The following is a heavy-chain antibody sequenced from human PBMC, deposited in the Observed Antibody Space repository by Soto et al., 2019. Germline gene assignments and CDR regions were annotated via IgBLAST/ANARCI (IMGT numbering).Heavy chain of an antibody. D-gene: IGHD3-3*01. Sequence: EVQLLESGGGLVQPGGSLRLSCAASGFTFSSYAMSWVRQAPGKGLEWVSAISGSGGSTYYADSVKGRFTISRDNPKNQLYLQMNSLRAEDTAVYYCAKVGWLAPTLYSFDYWGQGTMVTVSS. J-gene: IGHJ4*02. CDR2: ISGSGGST. V-gene: IGHV3-23*01. CDR1: GFTFSSYA. CDR3: AKVGWLAPTLYSFDY.